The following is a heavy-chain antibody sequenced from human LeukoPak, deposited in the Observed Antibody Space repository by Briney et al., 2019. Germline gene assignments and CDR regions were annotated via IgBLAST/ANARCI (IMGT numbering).Heavy chain of an antibody. J-gene: IGHJ4*02. D-gene: IGHD5-24*01. CDR1: GYAFTGYY. CDR3: ASVRDGYNYYFDY. Sequence: ASVKVSCKASGYAFTGYYMHWVRQAAGQGLEWMGWINPNSGGTNYAQKFQGRVTMTRDTSISTAYMELSRLRSDDTAVYYCASVRDGYNYYFDYWGQGTLVTVSS. V-gene: IGHV1-2*02. CDR2: INPNSGGT.